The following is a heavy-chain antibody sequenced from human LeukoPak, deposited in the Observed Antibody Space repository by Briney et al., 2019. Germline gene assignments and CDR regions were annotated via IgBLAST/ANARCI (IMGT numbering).Heavy chain of an antibody. J-gene: IGHJ6*02. D-gene: IGHD3-3*01. Sequence: GGSLRLSCAASGFTFSSYSMNWVRQAPGKGLEWVSHITASGTAMFYADSVKGRFTISRDNSKNSLYLQMNSLRTEDTALYYCAKDMDDFWSGYGMDVWGQGTTVTVSS. CDR1: GFTFSSYS. CDR2: ITASGTAM. CDR3: AKDMDDFWSGYGMDV. V-gene: IGHV3-48*04.